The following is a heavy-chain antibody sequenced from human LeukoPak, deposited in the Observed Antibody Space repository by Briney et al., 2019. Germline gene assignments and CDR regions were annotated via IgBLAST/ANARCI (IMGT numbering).Heavy chain of an antibody. CDR3: VKDEVYLDSGGYPTPDTTLDY. CDR1: GFRFNNYG. V-gene: IGHV3-33*06. J-gene: IGHJ4*02. D-gene: IGHD3-22*01. CDR2: TWYDGSNK. Sequence: PGRSLRLSCAASGFRFNNYGIHWVRRAPGKGLEWVAVTWYDGSNKYYADSVRDRFTVSRDNSKNTVYLQMNSLRVEDTAVYYCVKDEVYLDSGGYPTPDTTLDYWGQGTLVTVSS.